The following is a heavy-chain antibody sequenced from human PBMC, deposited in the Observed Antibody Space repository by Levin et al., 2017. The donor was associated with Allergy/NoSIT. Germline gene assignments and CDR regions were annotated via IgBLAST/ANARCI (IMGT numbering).Heavy chain of an antibody. CDR2: ISGSGSPI. J-gene: IGHJ4*02. CDR1: GFTFSGYE. D-gene: IGHD2-8*02. CDR3: ARLNLVAYDY. V-gene: IGHV3-48*03. Sequence: GGSLRLSCAASGFTFSGYEMTWVRQAPGKGLEWLAYISGSGSPIYYADSVKGRGTISRDNARNSLYRQMNSLRAEDTATYYCARLNLVAYDYWGQGTVVTVSS.